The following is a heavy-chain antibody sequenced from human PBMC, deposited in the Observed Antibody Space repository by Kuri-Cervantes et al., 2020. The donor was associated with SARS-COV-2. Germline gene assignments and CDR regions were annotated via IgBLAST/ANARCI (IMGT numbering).Heavy chain of an antibody. J-gene: IGHJ4*02. Sequence: LSLTCAASGFTFSSYAMSWVRQAPGKGLEWVSAISGSGGSTYYADSVKGRFTVSRDNSKNTLYLQMNSLRAEDTAVYYCASGRIYDSSGYSPGGFDYWGQGTLVTVSS. V-gene: IGHV3-23*01. CDR3: ASGRIYDSSGYSPGGFDY. CDR2: ISGSGGST. CDR1: GFTFSSYA. D-gene: IGHD3-22*01.